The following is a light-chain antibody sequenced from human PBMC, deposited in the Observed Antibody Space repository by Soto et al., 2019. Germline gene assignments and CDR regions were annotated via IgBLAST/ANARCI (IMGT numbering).Light chain of an antibody. CDR1: TGAVTSNHH. CDR2: DTS. Sequence: QAVVTQEPSLTVSPGGTVTLTCGSSTGAVTSNHHPYWFQQKAGQAPRTLIYDTSNKHSWTPARFSGSLLGDKAALTLSGAQPDDDAQYYCLLSNHAARVFGGGTKLTVL. V-gene: IGLV7-46*01. J-gene: IGLJ2*01. CDR3: LLSNHAARV.